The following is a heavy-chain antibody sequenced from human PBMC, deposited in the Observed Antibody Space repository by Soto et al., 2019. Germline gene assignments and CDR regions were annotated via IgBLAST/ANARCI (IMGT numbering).Heavy chain of an antibody. D-gene: IGHD3-10*01. CDR3: ARRVTMVRGVTYYYYYGMDV. CDR2: IYYSGST. J-gene: IGHJ6*02. V-gene: IGHV4-39*01. CDR1: GGSISSSSYY. Sequence: ETLSLTCTVSGGSISSSSYYWGWIRQPPGKGLEWIGSIYYSGSTYYNPSLKSRVTISVDTSKNQFSLKLSSVTAADTAVYYCARRVTMVRGVTYYYYYGMDVWGQGTTVTVSS.